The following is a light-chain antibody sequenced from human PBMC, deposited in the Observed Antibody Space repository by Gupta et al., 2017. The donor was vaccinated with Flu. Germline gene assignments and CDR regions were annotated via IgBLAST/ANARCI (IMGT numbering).Light chain of an antibody. CDR1: SSDVGGYKY. CDR3: SSDYSTSTPVV. Sequence: TISCTGTSSDVGGYKYVSWYQQHPGKAPKLIIYEVPNWPSGVSNRFSGSKSGNTASLTISGLQTEDEADYYCSSDYSTSTPVVFGGGTKLTVL. J-gene: IGLJ2*01. V-gene: IGLV2-14*01. CDR2: EVP.